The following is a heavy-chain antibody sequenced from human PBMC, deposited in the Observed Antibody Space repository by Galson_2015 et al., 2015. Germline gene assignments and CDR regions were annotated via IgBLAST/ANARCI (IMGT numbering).Heavy chain of an antibody. CDR3: ARDPWRGSYKVFYFDY. D-gene: IGHD1-26*01. Sequence: SLRLSCAASGFTFSSYTISWVRQAPGKELEWVSYISSSSATIYYADSVKGRFTISRDNAKNSLYLQMNSLRDEDTAVYYCARDPWRGSYKVFYFDYWGQGTLVTVSS. CDR1: GFTFSSYT. CDR2: ISSSSATI. V-gene: IGHV3-48*02. J-gene: IGHJ4*02.